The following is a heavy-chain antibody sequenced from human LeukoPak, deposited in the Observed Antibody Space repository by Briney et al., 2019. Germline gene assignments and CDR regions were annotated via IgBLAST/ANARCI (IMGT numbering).Heavy chain of an antibody. J-gene: IGHJ4*02. Sequence: GESLKISCKGSGYSFTSYWIAWVRQMPGKGLEWMGIIYLGDSETRYSPSFQGQVTMSADKSTGTAYLQWSGLKASDTAMYYCARDLDDSGYYLGFDYWGQGTLVTVSS. D-gene: IGHD3-22*01. CDR3: ARDLDDSGYYLGFDY. CDR2: IYLGDSET. CDR1: GYSFTSYW. V-gene: IGHV5-51*01.